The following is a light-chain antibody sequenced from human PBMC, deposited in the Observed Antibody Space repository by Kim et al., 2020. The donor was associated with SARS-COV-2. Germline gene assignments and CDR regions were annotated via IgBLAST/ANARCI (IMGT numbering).Light chain of an antibody. CDR3: QQYVSYPNT. CDR1: RDISNW. CDR2: VAS. V-gene: IGKV1D-16*01. Sequence: ASVGDRVPITCRASRDISNWVAWYQQKPGKAPKSLIFVASNLQSGVPPRFSGAGSGTDFSLTINGLQPEDFATYFCQQYVSYPNTFGQGTRLEIK. J-gene: IGKJ5*01.